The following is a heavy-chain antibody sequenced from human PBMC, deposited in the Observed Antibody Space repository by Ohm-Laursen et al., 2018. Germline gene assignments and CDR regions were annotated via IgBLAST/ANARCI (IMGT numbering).Heavy chain of an antibody. Sequence: SVKVSCKASGYTFTDYDINWVRQATGQGLERMGWMSPKSGKTGYAEKFQDRVTMTSDTSITTAYMELSGLRFEDTAHYYCTREASDNYGYFDFWGRGTLVTVSS. J-gene: IGHJ2*01. D-gene: IGHD3-9*01. CDR1: GYTFTDYD. CDR2: MSPKSGKT. CDR3: TREASDNYGYFDF. V-gene: IGHV1-8*01.